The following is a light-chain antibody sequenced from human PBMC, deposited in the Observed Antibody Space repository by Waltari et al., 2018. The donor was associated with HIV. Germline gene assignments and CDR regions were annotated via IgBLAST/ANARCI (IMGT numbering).Light chain of an antibody. CDR2: AAS. V-gene: IGKV1-39*01. CDR3: LQTYSTPYT. Sequence: DIQVTQSPSFLSASLGDRVTITCRASQSISSYLSWYQQKPGKAPNLLIYAASTLQTGVPSAFSGSGSGTDFTLTIISLQPEDSATYYCLQTYSTPYTFGQGTKLEI. CDR1: QSISSY. J-gene: IGKJ2*01.